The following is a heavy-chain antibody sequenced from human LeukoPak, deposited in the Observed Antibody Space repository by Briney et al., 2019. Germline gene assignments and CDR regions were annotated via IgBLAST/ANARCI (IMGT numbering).Heavy chain of an antibody. CDR1: GGSISSSSYY. V-gene: IGHV4-39*01. D-gene: IGHD3-10*01. Sequence: SETLSLTCTVSGGSISSSSYYWGWIRQPPGKGLEWIGIIYYSGSTYSNPSLKSRVTISVDTSKNQFSLKLSSVTAADTAVYYCAGHCTRLWFGELLYHKKEYNWFDPWGQGTLVTVSS. CDR2: IYYSGST. J-gene: IGHJ5*02. CDR3: AGHCTRLWFGELLYHKKEYNWFDP.